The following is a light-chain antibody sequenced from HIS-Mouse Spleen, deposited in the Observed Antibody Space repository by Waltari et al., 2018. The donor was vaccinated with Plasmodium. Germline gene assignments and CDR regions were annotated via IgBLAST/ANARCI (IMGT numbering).Light chain of an antibody. CDR1: QSVSSN. J-gene: IGKJ3*01. CDR2: GAS. Sequence: EIVMPQSPATLSVSPGERATLSCRASQSVSSNLAWYQQKPSQAPRLLIYGASTRATGIPARFSGSGSGTEFTLTISSLQSEDFAVYYCQQYNNWSFTFGPGTKVDIK. V-gene: IGKV3-15*01. CDR3: QQYNNWSFT.